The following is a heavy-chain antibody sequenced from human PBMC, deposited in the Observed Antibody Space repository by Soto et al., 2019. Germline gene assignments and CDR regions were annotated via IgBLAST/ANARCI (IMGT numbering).Heavy chain of an antibody. V-gene: IGHV3-9*01. D-gene: IGHD3-3*01. CDR3: AKDIARGITTSVYNWFEP. CDR1: GFTFDDYA. CDR2: ISWNSGSI. Sequence: EVQLVESGGGLVQPGRSLRLSCAASGFTFDDYAMHWVRQAPGKGLEWVSGISWNSGSIGYADPVKGRFTISRDNAKNSLYLQMNRLREEDTAFYYCAKDIARGITTSVYNWFEPWGQGTLVTVSS. J-gene: IGHJ5*02.